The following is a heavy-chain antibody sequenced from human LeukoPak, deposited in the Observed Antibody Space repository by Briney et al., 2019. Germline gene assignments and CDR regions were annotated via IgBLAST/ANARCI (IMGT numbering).Heavy chain of an antibody. CDR1: GGTFSSYA. CDR2: IIPIFGTA. J-gene: IGHJ4*02. CDR3: ARLEITTVTTSDY. Sequence: SVKVSCKASGGTFSSYAISWVRQAPGQGLEWMGGIIPIFGTANYAQKFQGRVTITADESRSTAYMGLSSLRSEDTAVYYCARLEITTVTTSDYWGQGTLVTVSS. D-gene: IGHD4-17*01. V-gene: IGHV1-69*13.